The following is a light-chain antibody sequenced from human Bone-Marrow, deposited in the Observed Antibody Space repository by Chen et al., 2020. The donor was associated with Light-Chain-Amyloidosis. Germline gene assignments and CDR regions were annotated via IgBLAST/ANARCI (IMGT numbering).Light chain of an antibody. CDR1: QTITTY. J-gene: IGKJ4*01. CDR2: EAA. V-gene: IGKV3-11*01. Sequence: EIVLTQSPATLSLAPGEIATLSCRASQTITTYLAWYQQKPGRAPRLLIYEAAYRATGIPDRFSGSESGTDFTLTISSLETEDFAVCYCQERSSWPPTFGGGNKVEI. CDR3: QERSSWPPT.